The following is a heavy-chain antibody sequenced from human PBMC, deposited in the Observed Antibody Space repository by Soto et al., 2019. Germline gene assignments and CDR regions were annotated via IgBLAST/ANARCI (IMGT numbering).Heavy chain of an antibody. CDR3: AKARNHSNHYYYDGMDV. J-gene: IGHJ6*02. CDR2: ISYDGSNK. V-gene: IGHV3-30*18. D-gene: IGHD6-13*01. Sequence: QVQLVESGGGVVQPGRSLRLSCAASGFTFSSYGMHWVRQAPGKGLEWVAVISYDGSNKYYADSVKGRFTISRDNSKNTLYLQMNSLRAEDTAVYYCAKARNHSNHYYYDGMDVWGQGTTVTVSS. CDR1: GFTFSSYG.